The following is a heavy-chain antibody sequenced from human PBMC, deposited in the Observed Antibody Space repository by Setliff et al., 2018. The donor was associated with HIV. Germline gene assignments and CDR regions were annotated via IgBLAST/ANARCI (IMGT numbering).Heavy chain of an antibody. V-gene: IGHV4-39*07. J-gene: IGHJ4*02. D-gene: IGHD3-9*01. CDR1: GGSISSNSFY. CDR3: ARDQPQDYDSLTGYYTGRYFDY. Sequence: SETLSLTCTVSGGSISSNSFYWGWIRKPPGKGLEWIGSIYHSGRTYYNPSLKSRVTISVDTSKNQFSLKLTSVTAADTAVYYCARDQPQDYDSLTGYYTGRYFDYWGRGTLVTVSS. CDR2: IYHSGRT.